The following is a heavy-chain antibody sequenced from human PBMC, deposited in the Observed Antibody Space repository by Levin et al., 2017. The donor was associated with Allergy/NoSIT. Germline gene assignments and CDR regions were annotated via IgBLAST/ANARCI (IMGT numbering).Heavy chain of an antibody. J-gene: IGHJ4*02. V-gene: IGHV3-30*18. CDR3: AKDAPVSSGWYWVGPATPIDY. CDR2: ISYDGSNK. D-gene: IGHD6-19*01. Sequence: GGSLRLSCAASGFTFSSYGMHWVRQAPGKGLEWVAVISYDGSNKYYADSVKGRFTISRDNSKNTLYLQMNSLRAEDTAVYYCAKDAPVSSGWYWVGPATPIDYWGQGTLVTVSS. CDR1: GFTFSSYG.